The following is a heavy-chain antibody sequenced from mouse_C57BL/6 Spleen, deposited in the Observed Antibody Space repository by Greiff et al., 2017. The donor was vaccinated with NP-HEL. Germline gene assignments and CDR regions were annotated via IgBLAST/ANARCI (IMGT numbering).Heavy chain of an antibody. CDR1: GYTFTDYY. J-gene: IGHJ4*01. CDR2: INPNNGGT. Sequence: VQLQQSGPELVKPGASVKISCKASGYTFTDYYMNWVKQSHGKSLEWIGDINPNNGGTSYNQKFKGKATLTVDKSSSTAYMELRSLTSEDSAVYYCARPGDYGDYYAMDYWGQGTSVTVSS. V-gene: IGHV1-26*01. CDR3: ARPGDYGDYYAMDY. D-gene: IGHD2-13*01.